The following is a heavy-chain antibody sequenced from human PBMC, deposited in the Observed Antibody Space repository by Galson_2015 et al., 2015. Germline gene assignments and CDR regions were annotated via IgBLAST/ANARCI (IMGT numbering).Heavy chain of an antibody. D-gene: IGHD3-3*01. CDR1: GYTFTSYG. Sequence: SVKVSCKASGYTFTSYGISWVRQAPGQGLEWMGWISAYNGNTNYAQKLQGRVTMTTDTSTSTAYMELRSLRSDDTAVYYCARVGQVLRFLEWLKRRGAFDIWGQGTMVTVSS. CDR3: ARVGQVLRFLEWLKRRGAFDI. J-gene: IGHJ3*02. V-gene: IGHV1-18*01. CDR2: ISAYNGNT.